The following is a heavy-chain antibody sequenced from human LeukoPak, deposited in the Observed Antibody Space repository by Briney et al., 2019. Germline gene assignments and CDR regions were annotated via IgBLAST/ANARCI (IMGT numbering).Heavy chain of an antibody. D-gene: IGHD1-26*01. Sequence: GASVKVSCKASGYTFTTLYLHWVRQAPGQGLEWMGVINPNGGGTRYAEKFQGRVTMTRDTSTSTVYMELSSLRSEDTAVYYCAREPSGSWQRFDYWGQGTLVTVSS. CDR1: GYTFTTLY. CDR3: AREPSGSWQRFDY. J-gene: IGHJ4*02. CDR2: INPNGGGT. V-gene: IGHV1-46*01.